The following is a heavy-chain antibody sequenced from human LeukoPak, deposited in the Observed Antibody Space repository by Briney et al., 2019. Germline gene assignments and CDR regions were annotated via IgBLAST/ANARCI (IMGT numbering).Heavy chain of an antibody. J-gene: IGHJ5*02. D-gene: IGHD3-9*01. V-gene: IGHV3-23*01. CDR3: AKDSDSHNILTGYNWFDP. Sequence: GGSLRLSCAASGFTFTNYAMSWVRQAPGKGLECVSAISGSGGSTYYADSVKGRFTISRDNSKNTLYLQMSTLRADDTAVYYCAKDSDSHNILTGYNWFDPWGQGTLVTVSS. CDR1: GFTFTNYA. CDR2: ISGSGGST.